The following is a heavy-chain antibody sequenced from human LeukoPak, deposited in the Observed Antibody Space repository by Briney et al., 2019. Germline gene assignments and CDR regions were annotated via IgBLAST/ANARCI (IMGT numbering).Heavy chain of an antibody. J-gene: IGHJ5*02. D-gene: IGHD6-13*01. CDR3: ARQDSSSWYDWFDP. Sequence: WVRQPPGKGLEWIGSIYYSGSTYYNPSLKSRVTISVDTSKNQFSLKLSSVTAADTAVYYCARQDSSSWYDWFDPWGQGTLVTVSS. CDR2: IYYSGST. V-gene: IGHV4-39*01.